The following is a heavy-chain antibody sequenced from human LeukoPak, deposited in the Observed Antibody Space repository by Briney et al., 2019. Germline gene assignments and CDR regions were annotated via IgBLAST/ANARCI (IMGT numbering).Heavy chain of an antibody. J-gene: IGHJ6*02. CDR3: AKRYGSGSSHYYGMDV. CDR1: GFTFSGYA. Sequence: GGPLRLSCAASGFTFSGYAMSWVRQAPGKGLEWVSAISGSGGSTYYADSVKGRFTISRDNSKNTLYLQMNSLRAEDTAVYYCAKRYGSGSSHYYGMDVWGQGTTVTVSS. V-gene: IGHV3-23*01. CDR2: ISGSGGST. D-gene: IGHD3-10*01.